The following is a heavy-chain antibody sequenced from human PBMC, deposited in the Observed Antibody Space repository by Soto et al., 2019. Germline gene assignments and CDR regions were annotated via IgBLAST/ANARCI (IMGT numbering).Heavy chain of an antibody. D-gene: IGHD2-15*01. J-gene: IGHJ5*02. Sequence: LSLTCTVSGGSISSYYWNWIRQSPGKGLEWIGYAFYSGSTKYSPSFKSRVTISVDTSKNQFSLNLRSVTAADTAVYYCAYSETYAWFDPWGQGTLVTVSS. CDR3: AYSETYAWFDP. CDR2: AFYSGST. V-gene: IGHV4-59*01. CDR1: GGSISSYY.